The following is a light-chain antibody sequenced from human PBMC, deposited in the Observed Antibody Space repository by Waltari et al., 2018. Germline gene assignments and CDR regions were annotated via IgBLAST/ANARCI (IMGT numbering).Light chain of an antibody. CDR1: QSVSSN. J-gene: IGKJ3*01. CDR2: YAS. CDR3: QQYNNWPPFT. Sequence: EIVMTQSPATLSMSPGERATLSCRASQSVSSNLAWYQQKHGQAPRLLSYYASTRATGIPARFSGSGSGTEFTLTISSLQSEDFAVYYCQQYNNWPPFTFGPGTKVDIK. V-gene: IGKV3-15*01.